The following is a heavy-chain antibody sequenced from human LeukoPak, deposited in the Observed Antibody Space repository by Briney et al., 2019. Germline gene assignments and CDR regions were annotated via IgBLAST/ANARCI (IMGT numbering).Heavy chain of an antibody. J-gene: IGHJ5*02. CDR1: GFTFSSYG. CDR3: ARSGIAVAVGSWFDP. D-gene: IGHD6-19*01. CDR2: ISGSGGST. Sequence: GGTLRLSCAASGFTFSSYGMSWVRQAPGKGLEWVSAISGSGGSTYYADSVKGRFTISRDNSKNTLYLQMNSLRAEDTAVYYCARSGIAVAVGSWFDPWGQGTLVTVSS. V-gene: IGHV3-23*01.